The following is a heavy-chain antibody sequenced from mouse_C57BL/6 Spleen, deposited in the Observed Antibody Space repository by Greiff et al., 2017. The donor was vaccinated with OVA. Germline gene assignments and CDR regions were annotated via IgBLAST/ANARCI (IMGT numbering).Heavy chain of an antibody. Sequence: EVMLVESGGGLVQPKGSLKLSCAVSGFSFNTYAMNWVRQAPGKGLEWVARIRSKSNNYATYYADSVKDRFTISRDDSESMLYLQMNNLKTEDTAMYYCVRQNATSWYFDVWGTGTTVTVSS. V-gene: IGHV10-1*01. D-gene: IGHD1-1*01. J-gene: IGHJ1*03. CDR1: GFSFNTYA. CDR2: IRSKSNNYAT. CDR3: VRQNATSWYFDV.